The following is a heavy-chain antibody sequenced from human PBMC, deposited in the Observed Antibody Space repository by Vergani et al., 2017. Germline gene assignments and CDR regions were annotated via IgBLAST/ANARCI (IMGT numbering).Heavy chain of an antibody. D-gene: IGHD3-16*02. CDR1: GFTFDTYT. V-gene: IGHV3-23*01. Sequence: EVQLLESGGGLVQPGGSRRLSCAGAGFTFDTYTMAYVRQAPGKGLEWVAIISSGGGDTFYADSVKGRFTISRDNSKNTLFLQMNSLKDEDTAVYYCTTAWGLYSLYGEYFQYWGRGTLVSVSS. CDR3: TTAWGLYSLYGEYFQY. CDR2: ISSGGGDT. J-gene: IGHJ4*02.